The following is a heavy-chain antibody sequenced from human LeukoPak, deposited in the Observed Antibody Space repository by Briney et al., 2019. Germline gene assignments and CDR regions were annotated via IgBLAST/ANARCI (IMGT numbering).Heavy chain of an antibody. V-gene: IGHV3-23*01. Sequence: GGPLRLSCVVSGFSFGSYPMSWVRQAPGKGLEWVSVISETGDVTHYADSMKGRFTISRDNIKNTLNLQMNSLRAEDTAIYYCARDSSHYLGSSDYWGQGTLVTVSS. CDR1: GFSFGSYP. D-gene: IGHD6-6*01. J-gene: IGHJ4*02. CDR3: ARDSSHYLGSSDY. CDR2: ISETGDVT.